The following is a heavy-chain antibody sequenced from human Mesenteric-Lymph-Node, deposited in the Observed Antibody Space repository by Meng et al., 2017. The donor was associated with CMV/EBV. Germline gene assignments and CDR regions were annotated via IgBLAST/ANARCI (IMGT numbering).Heavy chain of an antibody. J-gene: IGHJ6*02. CDR1: GFTFSDYY. Sequence: GESLKISCAASGFTFSDYYMSWIRQAPGKGLEWVGRIKSKTDAGTTDYAAPVKGRFTISRDDSKNTLYLQMNSLRAEDTAVYYCAKDYLPQVDYYYYGMDVWGQGTTVTVSS. CDR3: AKDYLPQVDYYYYGMDV. D-gene: IGHD2-15*01. CDR2: IKSKTDAGTT. V-gene: IGHV3-15*01.